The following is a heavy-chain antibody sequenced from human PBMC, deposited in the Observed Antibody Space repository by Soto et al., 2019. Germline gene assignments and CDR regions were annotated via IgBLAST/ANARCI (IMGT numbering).Heavy chain of an antibody. Sequence: QVQLQQWGAGLLKPSETLSLTCAVYGGSFSGYYWSWIRQPPGKGLEWIGEINHSGSTNYNPSLKSRVTISVDTSKNQFSLKLISVTAADTAVYYCARVRLPKDIVVVPAAEDLYYFDYWGQGTLVTVSS. CDR2: INHSGST. D-gene: IGHD2-2*01. V-gene: IGHV4-34*01. J-gene: IGHJ4*02. CDR3: ARVRLPKDIVVVPAAEDLYYFDY. CDR1: GGSFSGYY.